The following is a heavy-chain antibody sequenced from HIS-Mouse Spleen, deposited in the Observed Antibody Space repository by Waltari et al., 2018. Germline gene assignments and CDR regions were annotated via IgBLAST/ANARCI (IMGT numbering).Heavy chain of an antibody. D-gene: IGHD6-13*01. CDR1: GGSISSSSYY. Sequence: QLQLQESGPGLVKPSETLSLTCTVSGGSISSSSYYWGWIRQPPGKGLEWIGSIYYSGRTYYNPALKSRVTISVDTSQTKFSLKLSSVTAADTAVYYCAREIPYSSSWYDWYFDLWGRGTLVTVSS. CDR2: IYYSGRT. CDR3: AREIPYSSSWYDWYFDL. V-gene: IGHV4-39*07. J-gene: IGHJ2*01.